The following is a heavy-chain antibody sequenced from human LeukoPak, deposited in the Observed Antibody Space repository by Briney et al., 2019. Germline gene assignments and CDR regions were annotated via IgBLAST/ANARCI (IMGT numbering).Heavy chain of an antibody. V-gene: IGHV4-39*07. CDR1: GGSISSSSYY. Sequence: PSETLSLTCTVSGGSISSSSYYWGWIRQPPGKGLEWLATVYYRVTSYSNPSLRSRVSISLDASQNQLSLRVTSVTAADTAVYHCARGLRYYDSRDRFDFWGQGALVTVSS. CDR3: ARGLRYYDSRDRFDF. D-gene: IGHD3-22*01. CDR2: VYYRVTS. J-gene: IGHJ4*02.